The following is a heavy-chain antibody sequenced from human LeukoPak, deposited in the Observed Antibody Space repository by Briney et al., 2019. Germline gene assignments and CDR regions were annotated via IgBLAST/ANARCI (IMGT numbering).Heavy chain of an antibody. D-gene: IGHD1-26*01. Sequence: GGSLRLSCAASGFTFSSYAMSWVRQAPGKGLEWVSVIYSGGSTYYTDSVKGRFTISRDNSKNTLYLQMNNLRAEDTAVYYCARGPQGKSGSPPYYFDYWGQGTLVTVSS. CDR2: IYSGGST. V-gene: IGHV3-66*01. CDR1: GFTFSSYA. CDR3: ARGPQGKSGSPPYYFDY. J-gene: IGHJ4*02.